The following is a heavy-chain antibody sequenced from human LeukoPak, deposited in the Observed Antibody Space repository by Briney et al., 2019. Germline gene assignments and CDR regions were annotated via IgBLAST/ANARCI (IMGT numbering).Heavy chain of an antibody. J-gene: IGHJ6*03. CDR1: GYTFTSYG. CDR3: ARGTVEYQLQTPYYYYYMDV. D-gene: IGHD2-2*01. Sequence: ASVKVSCKASGYTFTSYGISWVRQAPGQGLEWMVWINVYNGNTNYVEKLQGRVTMTTDTSTSTAYMELRSLRSDDTAVYYCARGTVEYQLQTPYYYYYMDVWGKGTTVTVSS. V-gene: IGHV1-18*01. CDR2: INVYNGNT.